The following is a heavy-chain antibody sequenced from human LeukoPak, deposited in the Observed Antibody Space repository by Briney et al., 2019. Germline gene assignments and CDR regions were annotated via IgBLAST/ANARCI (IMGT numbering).Heavy chain of an antibody. CDR3: ARDASNIGFAPNFYYLDV. D-gene: IGHD2/OR15-2a*01. CDR1: GFTLSLYS. Sequence: GGSLRLSCTASGFTLSLYSMHWVRQAPGKGLEWVSSISRSSQYIYYADSVRGRFTISRDNAKNSLYLDMNSPRAADTAVYYCARDASNIGFAPNFYYLDVWGKGTTVTVSS. J-gene: IGHJ6*03. V-gene: IGHV3-21*01. CDR2: ISRSSQYI.